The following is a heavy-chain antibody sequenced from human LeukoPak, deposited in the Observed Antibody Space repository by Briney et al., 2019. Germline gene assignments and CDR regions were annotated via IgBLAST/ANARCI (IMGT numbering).Heavy chain of an antibody. D-gene: IGHD6-13*01. Sequence: SETLSLTCAVYGGSFSGYYWSWIRQPPGKGLEWSGEINHSGSTNYNPSLKSRVTISVDTSKNQFSLKLSSVTAADTAVYYCRRNRRSIAAAGTGDYWGQGTLVTVSS. CDR3: RRNRRSIAAAGTGDY. J-gene: IGHJ4*02. V-gene: IGHV4-34*01. CDR1: GGSFSGYY. CDR2: INHSGST.